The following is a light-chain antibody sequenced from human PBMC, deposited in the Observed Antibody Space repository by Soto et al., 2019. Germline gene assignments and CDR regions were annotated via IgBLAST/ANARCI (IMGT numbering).Light chain of an antibody. CDR3: HQFGHSPRT. CDR1: HSVSTNY. J-gene: IGKJ1*01. V-gene: IGKV3-20*01. Sequence: EVVLTQTPGTLSLSPGQRATLSCRASHSVSTNYLAWYQQKPGQAPRLLIHATSTRATGIPDRFSGSGSGTDFPLTISRLEPDDFAVYYCHQFGHSPRTFGQGTRVEIK. CDR2: ATS.